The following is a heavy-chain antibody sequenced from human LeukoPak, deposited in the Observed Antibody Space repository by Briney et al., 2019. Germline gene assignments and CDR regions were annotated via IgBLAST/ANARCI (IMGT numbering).Heavy chain of an antibody. D-gene: IGHD6-19*01. V-gene: IGHV4-59*12. CDR2: THYSGST. CDR1: GGSISSYY. J-gene: IGHJ6*03. CDR3: AREGSSGWYSYYYMDV. Sequence: KASETLSLTCTVSGGSISSYYWSWLRQPPGKGLEYIDYTHYSGSTYYNPSLKSRVTISVDTSKNQFSLKLSSVTAADTAVYYCAREGSSGWYSYYYMDVWGKGTTVTVSS.